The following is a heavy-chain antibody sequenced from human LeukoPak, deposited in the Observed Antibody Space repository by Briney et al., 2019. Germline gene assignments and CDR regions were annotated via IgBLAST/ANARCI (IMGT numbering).Heavy chain of an antibody. CDR3: ARGPGFASSWFDP. V-gene: IGHV3-11*01. J-gene: IGHJ5*02. Sequence: GGSLRLSCAASGFIFSDYYMSWIRQAPGKGLEWVSYISSSGATIHYADSVKGRFTMSRDNAKNSLYLQMNSLRAEDTAVYYCARGPGFASSWFDPWGQGNLVTVSS. D-gene: IGHD2-21*01. CDR2: ISSSGATI. CDR1: GFIFSDYY.